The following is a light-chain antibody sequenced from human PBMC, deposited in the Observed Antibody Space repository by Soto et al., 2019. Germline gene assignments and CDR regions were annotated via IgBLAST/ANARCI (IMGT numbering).Light chain of an antibody. V-gene: IGLV2-18*02. CDR1: SEVGSYSR. J-gene: IGLJ1*01. Sequence: QSALTQPPSVSGSPGHSVTISCTGTSEVGSYSRVSWYQQSPGTSPKLLIYDVTKRPLGVSDRFSGSKSGNTASLTISGLQTDDEADYYCSSYTTSSTRVFGTGTKLTVL. CDR2: DVT. CDR3: SSYTTSSTRV.